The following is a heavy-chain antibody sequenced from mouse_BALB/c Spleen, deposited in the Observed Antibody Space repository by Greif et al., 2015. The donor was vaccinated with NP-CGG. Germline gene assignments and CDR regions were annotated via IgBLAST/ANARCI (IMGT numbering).Heavy chain of an antibody. CDR2: IDPENGDT. D-gene: IGHD1-1*01. CDR3: NEGGSAWFAY. J-gene: IGHJ3*01. CDR1: GFNIKDYY. Sequence: EVKLMESGAELVRSGASVKLSCTASGFNIKDYYMHWVKQRPEQGLEWIGWIDPENGDTEYAPKFQGKATMTADTSSNTAYLQLSSLTSEDTAVYYCNEGGSAWFAYWGQGTLVTVSA. V-gene: IGHV14-4*02.